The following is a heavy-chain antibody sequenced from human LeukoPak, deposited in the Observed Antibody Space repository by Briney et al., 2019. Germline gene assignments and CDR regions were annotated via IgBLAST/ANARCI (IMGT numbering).Heavy chain of an antibody. J-gene: IGHJ4*02. CDR3: ARRRAASWSFDS. CDR2: IYTDGRT. D-gene: IGHD6-13*01. Sequence: GGSLRLSCAASGFTVSSNYMGWVRQAPGKGLEWVSVIYTDGRTYSADSMKGRFTLSRDNSKNTLYLQMSSLRAEDTAAYYCARRRAASWSFDSWGQGTLVTVSS. V-gene: IGHV3-66*04. CDR1: GFTVSSNY.